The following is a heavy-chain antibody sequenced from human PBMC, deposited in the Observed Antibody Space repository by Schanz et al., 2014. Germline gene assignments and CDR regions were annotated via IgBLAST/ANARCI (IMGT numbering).Heavy chain of an antibody. CDR3: ARGGYSSGWYDRDIAHFDY. V-gene: IGHV1-18*01. D-gene: IGHD6-19*01. CDR1: GYSFTNYG. CDR2: ISAYTGGT. Sequence: QVQLVQSGAEVKKPGSSVKVSCKASGYSFTNYGFSWVRQAPGQGLEWMGWISAYTGGTNYAQKLQDRVTMTTDTSTTTAYMELRSLRSDDTAVYYCARGGYSSGWYDRDIAHFDYWGQGTLVTVSS. J-gene: IGHJ4*02.